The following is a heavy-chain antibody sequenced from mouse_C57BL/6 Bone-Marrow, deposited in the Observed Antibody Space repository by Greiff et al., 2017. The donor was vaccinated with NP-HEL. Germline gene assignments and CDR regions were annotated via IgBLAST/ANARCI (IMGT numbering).Heavy chain of an antibody. D-gene: IGHD1-1*01. J-gene: IGHJ3*01. CDR1: GYTFTSYD. Sequence: QLQQSGPELVKPGASVKLSCKASGYTFTSYDINWVKQRPGQGLEWIGWIYPRDGSTKYNEKFKGKATLTVDTSSSTAYMELHSLTSEDSAVYFCAREKNYYGSSSWFAYWGQGTLVTVSA. CDR3: AREKNYYGSSSWFAY. V-gene: IGHV1-85*01. CDR2: IYPRDGST.